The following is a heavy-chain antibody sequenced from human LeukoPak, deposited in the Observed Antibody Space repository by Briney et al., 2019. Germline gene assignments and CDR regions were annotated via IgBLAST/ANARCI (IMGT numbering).Heavy chain of an antibody. CDR3: ARDNYDSSGYFFY. CDR2: IYSGGST. Sequence: GGSLRLSCAASGFTVNSNYMSWVRQAPGKGLDWVSVIYSGGSTYYTDSVKGRFTISRDNSKNTLYLQMNSLRAEDTAVYYCARDNYDSSGYFFYWGQGTLVTASS. CDR1: GFTVNSNY. J-gene: IGHJ4*02. V-gene: IGHV3-66*01. D-gene: IGHD3-22*01.